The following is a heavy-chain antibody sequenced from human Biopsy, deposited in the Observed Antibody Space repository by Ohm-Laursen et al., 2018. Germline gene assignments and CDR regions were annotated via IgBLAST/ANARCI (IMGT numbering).Heavy chain of an antibody. V-gene: IGHV3-74*01. CDR3: AKAGRGYIDY. CDR1: GFTFSNNR. CDR2: FNSDGTDT. J-gene: IGHJ4*02. Sequence: SLRLSCAAPGFTFSNNRMHWVRQPPGEGLEWVSRFNSDGTDTTYADSVKGRFTISRDNAKNTLYLQMNSLRVEDTAVYYCAKAGRGYIDYWGQGTLVIVSS. D-gene: IGHD5-18*01.